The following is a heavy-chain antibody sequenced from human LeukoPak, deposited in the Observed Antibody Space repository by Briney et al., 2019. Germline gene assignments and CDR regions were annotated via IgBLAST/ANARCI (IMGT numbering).Heavy chain of an antibody. D-gene: IGHD2-2*01. CDR1: GYSISSGYY. CDR3: ARDQDIVVVPVTGWFDP. CDR2: IYHSGST. V-gene: IGHV4-38-2*02. Sequence: SQTLSLTCTVYGYSISSGYYWGWIRQPPGKGLEWIGSIYHSGSTYYNPSLKSRVTISVDTSKNQFSLKLSSVTAADTAVYYCARDQDIVVVPVTGWFDPWGQGTLVTVSS. J-gene: IGHJ5*02.